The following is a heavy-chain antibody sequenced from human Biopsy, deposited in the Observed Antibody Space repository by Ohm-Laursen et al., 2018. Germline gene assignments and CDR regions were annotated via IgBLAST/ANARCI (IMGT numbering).Heavy chain of an antibody. D-gene: IGHD2-8*01. V-gene: IGHV1-2*02. Sequence: ASVKASCKASSYTFTDYNIHWTRQAPGQGLEWLGYINFKTGATIYAQKLQGTVTMTRDTSISTAYLALGSLRSADTAIYYCARDPLNGHKHFDYWGQGSLVTVSS. CDR1: SYTFTDYN. J-gene: IGHJ4*02. CDR2: INFKTGAT. CDR3: ARDPLNGHKHFDY.